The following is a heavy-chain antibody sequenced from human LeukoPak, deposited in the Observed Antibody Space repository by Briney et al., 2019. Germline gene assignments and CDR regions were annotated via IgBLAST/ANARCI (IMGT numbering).Heavy chain of an antibody. J-gene: IGHJ6*03. V-gene: IGHV1-18*01. CDR1: GYTFTSYT. CDR3: ARVKGGYYYYMDV. D-gene: IGHD3-16*01. CDR2: ISGYNGNT. Sequence: ASVKVSCKASGYTFTSYTISWVRQAPGQGLEWMGWISGYNGNTDYAQKLQGRLTVTTDTSTSTAYMELRSLRSDDTAVYFCARVKGGYYYYMDVWGKGTTVTVSS.